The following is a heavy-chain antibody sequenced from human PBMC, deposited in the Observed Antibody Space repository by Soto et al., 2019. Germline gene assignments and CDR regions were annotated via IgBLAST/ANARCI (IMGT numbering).Heavy chain of an antibody. J-gene: IGHJ2*01. D-gene: IGHD4-17*01. CDR2: IYYSGST. V-gene: IGHV4-59*01. CDR3: ARWMTTVTTNWYFDL. Sequence: NPSETLSLTCTVSGGSISSYYWSWIRQPPGKGLEWIGYIYYSGSTNYNPSLKSRVTISVDTSKNQFSLKLSSVTAADTAVYYCARWMTTVTTNWYFDLWGRGTLVTVS. CDR1: GGSISSYY.